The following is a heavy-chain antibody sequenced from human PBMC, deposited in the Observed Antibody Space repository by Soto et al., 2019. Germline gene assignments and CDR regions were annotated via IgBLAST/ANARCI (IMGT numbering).Heavy chain of an antibody. D-gene: IGHD5-18*01. CDR3: ARDFYGGYTYGPGDY. J-gene: IGHJ4*02. V-gene: IGHV3-7*01. CDR1: GFMFSAYW. CDR2: IHGDGGNI. Sequence: EVQLVESGGGLVQPGGSLRLSCAASGFMFSAYWMSWVRQAPGTGLEWVANIHGDGGNIYYVDSVKGRFTISRDNAKRSLYLQMNSLRAEDTAVYYCARDFYGGYTYGPGDYWGQGALVAVSS.